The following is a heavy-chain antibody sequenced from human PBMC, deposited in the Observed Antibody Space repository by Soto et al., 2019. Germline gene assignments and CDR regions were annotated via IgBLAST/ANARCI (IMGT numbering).Heavy chain of an antibody. CDR1: GVAVSNNY. CDR3: ARGWQDAFDL. Sequence: GGSLRLSCAASGVAVSNNYMSWVRQAPGKGLEWVSVMYRGGATYYADSVKGRVTISRDSSKNTLYLHMNILKPEDTAVYYCARGWQDAFDLWGQGTVVTVSS. V-gene: IGHV3-53*01. D-gene: IGHD6-13*01. J-gene: IGHJ3*01. CDR2: MYRGGAT.